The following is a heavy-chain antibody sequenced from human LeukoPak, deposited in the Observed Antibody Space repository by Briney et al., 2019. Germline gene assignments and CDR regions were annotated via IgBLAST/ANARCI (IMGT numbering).Heavy chain of an antibody. CDR3: ARGPLWFGELFHTWFDP. V-gene: IGHV4-59*01. CDR2: IYHSGST. D-gene: IGHD3-10*01. Sequence: SETLSLTCTVSGGSISSYYWSWIRQPPGKGLEWIGYIYHSGSTNYNPSLKSRVTISVDTSKNQFSLKLSSVTAADTAVYYCARGPLWFGELFHTWFDPWGQGTLVTVSS. CDR1: GGSISSYY. J-gene: IGHJ5*02.